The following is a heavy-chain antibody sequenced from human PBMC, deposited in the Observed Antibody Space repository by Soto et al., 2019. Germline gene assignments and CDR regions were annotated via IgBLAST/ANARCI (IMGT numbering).Heavy chain of an antibody. CDR3: AREMWTRSGPQNFFDY. V-gene: IGHV1-18*01. CDR1: GYGFTIYG. CDR2: ISPYSGNT. J-gene: IGHJ4*02. Sequence: QVQLVQSEAEVKKPGASVKVSCKASGYGFTIYGISWVRQAPGQGLEWMGWISPYSGNTRYPENLQGRVTMTTDTSTSTAYMELRSRRSDDTAVYYCAREMWTRSGPQNFFDYWGQGALVTVSS. D-gene: IGHD6-25*01.